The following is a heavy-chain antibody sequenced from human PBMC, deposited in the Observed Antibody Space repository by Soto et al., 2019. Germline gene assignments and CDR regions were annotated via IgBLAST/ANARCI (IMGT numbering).Heavy chain of an antibody. V-gene: IGHV4-59*01. CDR3: ARVLTGYYSVFSAFDI. CDR2: IYYSGST. D-gene: IGHD3-9*01. J-gene: IGHJ3*02. CDR1: GGSISSYY. Sequence: PSETLSLTCTVSGGSISSYYLSWIRQPPGKGLEWIGYIYYSGSTNYNPSLKSRVTISVDTSKNQFSLKLSSVTAADTAVYYCARVLTGYYSVFSAFDIWGQGTMVTV.